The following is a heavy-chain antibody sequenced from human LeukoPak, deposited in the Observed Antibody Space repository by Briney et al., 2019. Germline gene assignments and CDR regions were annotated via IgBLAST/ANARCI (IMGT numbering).Heavy chain of an antibody. CDR1: GFTFSSYS. CDR3: ASGYSSGSDAFDI. Sequence: PGGSLRLSCAASGFTFSSYSMNWVRHAPGKGLEWVSSISSSSSYIYYADSVKGRFTISRDNAKNSLYLQMNSLRAEDTAVYYCASGYSSGSDAFDIWGQGTMVTVSS. V-gene: IGHV3-21*01. J-gene: IGHJ3*02. CDR2: ISSSSSYI. D-gene: IGHD6-19*01.